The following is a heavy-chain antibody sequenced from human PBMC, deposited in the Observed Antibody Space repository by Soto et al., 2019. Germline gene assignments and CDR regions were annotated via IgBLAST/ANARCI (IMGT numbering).Heavy chain of an antibody. CDR2: IYYSGST. Sequence: SETLSLTCTVSGGSISSGGYYWSWIRQHPGKGLEWIGYIYYSGSTYYNPSLKSRVTILVGTSKNQFSLKLSSVTAADTAVYYCARGVVVVVAATYYYYGMDVWGQGTTVTVSS. D-gene: IGHD2-15*01. CDR3: ARGVVVVVAATYYYYGMDV. V-gene: IGHV4-31*03. CDR1: GGSISSGGYY. J-gene: IGHJ6*02.